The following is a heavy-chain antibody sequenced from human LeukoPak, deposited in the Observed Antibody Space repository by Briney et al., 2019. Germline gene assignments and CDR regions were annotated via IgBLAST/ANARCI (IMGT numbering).Heavy chain of an antibody. D-gene: IGHD3-22*01. CDR1: GYTFTSYG. V-gene: IGHV1-18*01. J-gene: IGHJ3*02. CDR2: ISAYNDNT. CDR3: ARESRGPDAYYYDSTIDAFDI. Sequence: ASVKVSCKASGYTFTSYGISWVRQAPGQGLEWMGWISAYNDNTNYAQKLQGRVTMTTDTSTSTAYMELRSLRSDDTAVYYCARESRGPDAYYYDSTIDAFDIWGQGTMVTVSS.